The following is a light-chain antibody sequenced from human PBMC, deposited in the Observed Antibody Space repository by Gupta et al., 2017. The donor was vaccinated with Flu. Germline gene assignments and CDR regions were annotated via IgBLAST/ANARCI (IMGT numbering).Light chain of an antibody. V-gene: IGKV3-15*01. CDR2: DAS. CDR1: QTTYTN. Sequence: GDRIGLSCRASQTTYTNLAWYQQKPGQSPRLLIYDASTRATGIPARVSGSGSETDFTLTISSLQSEDFALYYCQQYSSWPLTFGGGTKVEIK. CDR3: QQYSSWPLT. J-gene: IGKJ4*01.